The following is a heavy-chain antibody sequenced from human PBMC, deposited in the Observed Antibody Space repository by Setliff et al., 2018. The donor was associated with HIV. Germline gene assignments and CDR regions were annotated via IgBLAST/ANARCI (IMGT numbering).Heavy chain of an antibody. J-gene: IGHJ4*02. CDR1: GGTFSSYA. CDR2: IIPILGTA. V-gene: IGHV1-69*05. D-gene: IGHD2-15*01. CDR3: ARVISYCSGGSCPNYYFDY. Sequence: SVKVSCKASGGTFSSYAISWVRQAPGQGLEWMGGIIPILGTANYAQKFQGKVTITTDESTSTAYMELSSLRSEDTAVYYCARVISYCSGGSCPNYYFDYWGQGTLVIVSS.